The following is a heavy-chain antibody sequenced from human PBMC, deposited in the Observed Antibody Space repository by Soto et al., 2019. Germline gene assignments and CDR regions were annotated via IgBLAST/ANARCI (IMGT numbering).Heavy chain of an antibody. J-gene: IGHJ6*04. CDR2: INLSGST. Sequence: SETLSLTCNVSGGPINSPDYYWSWIRQSPGKGLEWIGYINLSGSTHYNPSLKTRVTISVDTSKNQFSLKLSSVTAADTAVYYCARGVGKGSLYYYYGMDVWGEGTTVTVSS. V-gene: IGHV4-30-4*01. D-gene: IGHD1-26*01. CDR1: GGPINSPDYY. CDR3: ARGVGKGSLYYYYGMDV.